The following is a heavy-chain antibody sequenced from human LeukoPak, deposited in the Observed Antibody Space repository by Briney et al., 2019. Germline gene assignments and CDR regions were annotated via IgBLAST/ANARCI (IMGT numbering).Heavy chain of an antibody. CDR1: GGSFSGYY. Sequence: SETLSLTCAVYGGSFSGYYWSWVRQPPGKGLEWIGEINHSGSTNYNPSLKSRVTISVDTSKNQFSLKLSSVTAADTAVYYCARGPYHYVWVSYRSFDYWGQGTLVTVSS. D-gene: IGHD3-16*02. J-gene: IGHJ4*02. V-gene: IGHV4-34*01. CDR2: INHSGST. CDR3: ARGPYHYVWVSYRSFDY.